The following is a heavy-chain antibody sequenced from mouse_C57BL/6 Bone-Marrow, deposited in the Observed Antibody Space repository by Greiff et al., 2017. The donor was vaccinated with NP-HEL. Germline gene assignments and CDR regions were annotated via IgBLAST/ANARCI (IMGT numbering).Heavy chain of an antibody. D-gene: IGHD1-1*01. CDR3: ARSHYGSSFPV. CDR2: IYPGSGNT. V-gene: IGHV1-76*01. Sequence: VKLMESGAELVRPGASVKLSCKASGYTFTDYYINWVKQRPGQGLEWIARIYPGSGNTYYNEKFKGKATLTAEKSSSTAYMQLSSLTSEDSAVYFCARSHYGSSFPVWGTGTTVTVSS. J-gene: IGHJ1*03. CDR1: GYTFTDYY.